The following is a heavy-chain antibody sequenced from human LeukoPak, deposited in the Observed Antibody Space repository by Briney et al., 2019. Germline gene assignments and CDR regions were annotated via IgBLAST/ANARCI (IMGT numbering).Heavy chain of an antibody. J-gene: IGHJ4*02. CDR1: GYSISSGYY. D-gene: IGHD3-22*01. V-gene: IGHV4-38-2*01. CDR2: SYHRGNA. CDR3: VRLLGDSRGYYPRSFYIDS. Sequence: SETPSLTCAVSGYSISSGYYWGWIRQAPGKGLEWIWSSYHRGNAHYKSSLNGRVAISTDTSKNQFSLTLTSVTAADTALYFCVRLLGDSRGYYPRSFYIDSWGQGILVSVSS.